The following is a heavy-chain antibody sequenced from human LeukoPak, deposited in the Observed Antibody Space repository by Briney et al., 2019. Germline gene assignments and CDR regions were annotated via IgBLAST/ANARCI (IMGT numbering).Heavy chain of an antibody. J-gene: IGHJ4*02. CDR3: ARSSRPLWYLDY. CDR2: IYHSGST. CDR1: GYSISSGYY. V-gene: IGHV4-38-2*02. Sequence: SETLSLTCTVSGYSISSGYYWGWIRQPPGKGLEWIGSIYHSGSTYYNPSLKSRVTISVDTSKNQFSLKLSSVTAADTAVYYCARSSRPLWYLDYWGQGTLVTVSS. D-gene: IGHD5-18*01.